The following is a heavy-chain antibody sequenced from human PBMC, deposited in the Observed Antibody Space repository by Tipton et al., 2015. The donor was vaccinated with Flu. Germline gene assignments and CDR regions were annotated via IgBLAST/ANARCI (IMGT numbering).Heavy chain of an antibody. V-gene: IGHV4-38-2*02. CDR3: AGNNYYDSSGYYYSLDY. Sequence: LSLTCTVSGYSISSGYYWGWIRQSPGKGLEWIGNIYHSGRTYYNLSLKSRVTISVDMSKNQFSLKLSSVTAADTALYYCAGNNYYDSSGYYYSLDYWGQGTLVTVSS. J-gene: IGHJ4*02. CDR2: IYHSGRT. D-gene: IGHD3-22*01. CDR1: GYSISSGYY.